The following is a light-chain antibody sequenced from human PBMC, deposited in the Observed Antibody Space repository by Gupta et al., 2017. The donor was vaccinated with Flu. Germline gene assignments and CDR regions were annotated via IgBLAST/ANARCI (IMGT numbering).Light chain of an antibody. CDR2: EVN. J-gene: IGLJ1*01. Sequence: QSALTQPASVSGSPGPSITISCTGTSSDVGDYNYLSWYQQHPGKAPKLLIYEVNYRPSGISHRFSGSKSGNSASLTISGRQAEDEAHYYCSSYTSSRTYVFGSGTQVTVL. V-gene: IGLV2-14*01. CDR1: SSDVGDYNY. CDR3: SSYTSSRTYV.